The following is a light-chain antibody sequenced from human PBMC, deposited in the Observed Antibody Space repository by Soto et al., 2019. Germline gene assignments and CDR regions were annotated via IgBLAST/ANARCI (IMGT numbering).Light chain of an antibody. J-gene: IGKJ2*01. Sequence: DIQMTQSPSSLSASVGDRVTITCRASQIINTYLNWYQQKPGKAPKLLIFAASSLRSGVPSRFSGSGSGTDFTLTISSLQPDDFATYYYQQSYSSLYTFGQGTKLEIK. V-gene: IGKV1-39*01. CDR1: QIINTY. CDR2: AAS. CDR3: QQSYSSLYT.